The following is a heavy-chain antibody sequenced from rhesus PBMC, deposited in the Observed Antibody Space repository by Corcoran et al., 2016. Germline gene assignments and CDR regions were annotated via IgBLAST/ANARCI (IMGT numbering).Heavy chain of an antibody. V-gene: IGHV4-65*01. D-gene: IGHD6-31*01. Sequence: QVQLQESGPGLVKPSETLSLTCAVSGGSVSSSNWWSWIRQPQGKGLEWIGYISGSSCSTNYHPSLKRSVTISTDTSKNQFSLKLSSVTAADTAVYYCAKQLGQRLGPNYFDYWGQGVLVTVSS. CDR2: ISGSSCST. CDR3: AKQLGQRLGPNYFDY. CDR1: GGSVSSSNW. J-gene: IGHJ4*01.